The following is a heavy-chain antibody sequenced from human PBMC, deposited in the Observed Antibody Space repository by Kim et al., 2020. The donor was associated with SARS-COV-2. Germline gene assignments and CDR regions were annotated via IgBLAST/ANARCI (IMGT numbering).Heavy chain of an antibody. D-gene: IGHD3-22*01. CDR1: GFTFSDYY. J-gene: IGHJ6*02. V-gene: IGHV3-11*04. Sequence: GGSLRLSCAASGFTFSDYYMSWIRQAPGKGLEWVSYISSSGSTIYYADSVKGRFTISRDNAKNSLYLQMNSLRAEDTAVYYCARPQEYYYDSSGYFGSDGMDVCGQGTTVTVS. CDR3: ARPQEYYYDSSGYFGSDGMDV. CDR2: ISSSGSTI.